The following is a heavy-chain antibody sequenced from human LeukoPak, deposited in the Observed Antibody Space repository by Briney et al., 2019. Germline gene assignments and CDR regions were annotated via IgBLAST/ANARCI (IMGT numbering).Heavy chain of an antibody. Sequence: GGSLRLSCAASGFTFSSYGMHWVRQAPVKGLEWVADIWYDGSNQYYADSVKGRFTISRDNSKNTLSLQMNSLRAEGTAVYYCARGGSSWLTDNWFDPWGQGTLVTVSS. CDR1: GFTFSSYG. CDR3: ARGGSSWLTDNWFDP. D-gene: IGHD6-13*01. V-gene: IGHV3-33*01. J-gene: IGHJ5*02. CDR2: IWYDGSNQ.